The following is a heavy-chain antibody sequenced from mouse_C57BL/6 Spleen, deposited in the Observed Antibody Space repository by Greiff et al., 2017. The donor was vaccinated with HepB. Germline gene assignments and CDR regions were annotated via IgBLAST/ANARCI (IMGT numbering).Heavy chain of an antibody. CDR1: GYTFTSYW. CDR3: ARSSDGYSAWFAY. CDR2: IDPSDSYT. V-gene: IGHV1-69*01. D-gene: IGHD2-3*01. J-gene: IGHJ3*01. Sequence: VQLQQPGAELVMPGASVKLSCKASGYTFTSYWMHWVKQRPGQGLEWIGEIDPSDSYTNYNQKFKGKSTLTVDKSSSTAYMQLSSLTSEDSAVYYCARSSDGYSAWFAYWGQGTLVTVSA.